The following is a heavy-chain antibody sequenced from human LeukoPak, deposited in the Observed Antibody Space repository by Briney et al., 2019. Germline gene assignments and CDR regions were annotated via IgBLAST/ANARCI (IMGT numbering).Heavy chain of an antibody. Sequence: PGGSLRLSCAASGFTFSSYDMHWVRQATGKGLEWVSAIGTAGDTYYPGSVKGRFTISRENAKNSLYLQMNSLRAGDTAVYYCARLPLYYYGPGSYFRYWFDPWGQGTLVTVSS. J-gene: IGHJ5*02. CDR3: ARLPLYYYGPGSYFRYWFDP. CDR1: GFTFSSYD. D-gene: IGHD3-10*01. V-gene: IGHV3-13*01. CDR2: IGTAGDT.